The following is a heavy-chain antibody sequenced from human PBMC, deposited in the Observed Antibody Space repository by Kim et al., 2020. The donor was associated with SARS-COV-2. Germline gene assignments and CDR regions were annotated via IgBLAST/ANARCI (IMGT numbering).Heavy chain of an antibody. V-gene: IGHV4-34*01. D-gene: IGHD6-13*01. CDR3: ARGPTLVPHYY. J-gene: IGHJ4*02. Sequence: NYNPSLKRRVTISVDTSKSQFSLKLSSVTAADTAVYYCARGPTLVPHYYWGQGTLVTVSS.